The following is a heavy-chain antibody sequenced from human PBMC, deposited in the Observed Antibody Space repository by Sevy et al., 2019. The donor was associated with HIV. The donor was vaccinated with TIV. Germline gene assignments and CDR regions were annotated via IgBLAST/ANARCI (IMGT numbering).Heavy chain of an antibody. CDR2: IYSGGST. D-gene: IGHD3-22*01. CDR1: GFTVSSNY. V-gene: IGHV3-53*01. J-gene: IGHJ3*02. Sequence: GGSLRLSCAASGFTVSSNYMSWVRQAPGKGLEWVSVIYSGGSTYYADSVKGRFTISRDNSKNTLYLQMNSLRAEDTAVYYCARGDSSGYCPFDIWGQGTMVTVSS. CDR3: ARGDSSGYCPFDI.